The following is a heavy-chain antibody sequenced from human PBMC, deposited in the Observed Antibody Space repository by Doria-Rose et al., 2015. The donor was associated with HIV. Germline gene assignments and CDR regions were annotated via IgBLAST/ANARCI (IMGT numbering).Heavy chain of an antibody. Sequence: QVQLVQSGPVLVKPTETLTLTCTVSGVSLSSPGMGVSWIRQPPGKALEWLADIFSNDERSYKTSLKSRLTISRGTSNSQVVITMTDMDPVDTATYYCARIKSSRWYHKYYFDFWGQGTLVIVSA. J-gene: IGHJ4*02. V-gene: IGHV2-26*01. CDR3: ARIKSSRWYHKYYFDF. CDR2: IFSNDER. D-gene: IGHD6-13*01. CDR1: GVSLSSPGMG.